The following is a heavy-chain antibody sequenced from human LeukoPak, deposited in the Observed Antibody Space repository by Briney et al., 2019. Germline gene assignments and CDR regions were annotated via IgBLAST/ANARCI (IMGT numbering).Heavy chain of an antibody. CDR2: ISPDGSST. D-gene: IGHD2-21*02. CDR1: QFTFRNYW. V-gene: IGHV3-74*03. Sequence: GGSLRLSRVASQFTFRNYWMHWVRQAPGRGLEWLSYISPDGSSTTYADSVRGRFTISRDNAKNTLYLQMNSLRAEDTAVYFCATAWSYWGQGTLVTVSS. CDR3: ATAWSY. J-gene: IGHJ4*02.